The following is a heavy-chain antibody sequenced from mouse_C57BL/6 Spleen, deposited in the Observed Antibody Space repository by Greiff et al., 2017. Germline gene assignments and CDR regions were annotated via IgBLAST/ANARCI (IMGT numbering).Heavy chain of an antibody. CDR2: IDPETGGT. CDR1: GYTFTDYE. J-gene: IGHJ2*01. D-gene: IGHD1-1*01. Sequence: LQESGAELVRPGASVTLSCKASGYTFTDYEMHWVKQTPVHGLEWIGAIDPETGGTAYNQKFKGKAILTADKSSSTAYMELRSLTSEDSAVYYCTSSSITTVVATDFDYWGQGTTLTVSS. CDR3: TSSSITTVVATDFDY. V-gene: IGHV1-15*01.